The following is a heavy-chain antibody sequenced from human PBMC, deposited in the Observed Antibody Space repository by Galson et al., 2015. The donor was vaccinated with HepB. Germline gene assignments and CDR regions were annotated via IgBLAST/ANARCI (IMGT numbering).Heavy chain of an antibody. CDR2: VSTTGTT. V-gene: IGHV4-4*07. CDR1: GDPISSSY. J-gene: IGHJ4*02. CDR3: ARQDLYRRIDY. Sequence: TLSLTCTVSGDPISSSYWSWIRQPAGKGLEWLGRVSTTGTTSYNPSLKSRVTISVDRSKNQFSLKLSSVTAADTAVYYCARQDLYRRIDYWGQGTLVTVSS. D-gene: IGHD2-2*02.